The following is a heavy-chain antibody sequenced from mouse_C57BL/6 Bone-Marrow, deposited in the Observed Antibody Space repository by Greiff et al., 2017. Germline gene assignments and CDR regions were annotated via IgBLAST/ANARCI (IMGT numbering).Heavy chain of an antibody. V-gene: IGHV2-2*01. Sequence: QVQLQQSGPGLVQPSQSLSITCTVSGFSLTSYGVHWVRQSPGTGLEWLGVIWSGGSTDYTAAFISRLSISKDNSKSQVFFKMNSLQADDTAIYYCARNDYSKVYAMDYWGQGTSVTVSS. D-gene: IGHD2-5*01. CDR1: GFSLTSYG. CDR2: IWSGGST. CDR3: ARNDYSKVYAMDY. J-gene: IGHJ4*01.